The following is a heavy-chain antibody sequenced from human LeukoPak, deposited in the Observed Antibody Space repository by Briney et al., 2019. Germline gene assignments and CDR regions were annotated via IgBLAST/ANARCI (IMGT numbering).Heavy chain of an antibody. J-gene: IGHJ4*02. Sequence: GASVNVSCKSSGGTFSSYAISWVRQAPGQGLEWMGGIIPIFGTATYAQKFQGRVTITADESTSTACMELSSLRSEDTAVYYCARGSGSLSRGIDYWGQGALVTVSS. V-gene: IGHV1-69*13. D-gene: IGHD1-26*01. CDR1: GGTFSSYA. CDR2: IIPIFGTA. CDR3: ARGSGSLSRGIDY.